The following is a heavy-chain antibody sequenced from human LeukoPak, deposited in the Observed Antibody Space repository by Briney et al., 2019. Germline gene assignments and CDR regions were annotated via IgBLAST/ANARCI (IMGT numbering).Heavy chain of an antibody. CDR1: GFTFSNYA. CDR3: AKALGIQLWSAFDY. V-gene: IGHV3-23*01. Sequence: GGSLRLSCAASGFTFSNYAMSWVRQAPGKGLEWVSEISDSGGRTYYADSVKGRLTISRDNLKNTLYLQMNSLRVEDTAIYYCAKALGIQLWSAFDYWGQGTLVTVSS. D-gene: IGHD5-18*01. CDR2: ISDSGGRT. J-gene: IGHJ4*02.